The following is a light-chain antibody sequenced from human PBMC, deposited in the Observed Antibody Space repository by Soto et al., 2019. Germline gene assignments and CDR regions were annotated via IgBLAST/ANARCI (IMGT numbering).Light chain of an antibody. V-gene: IGLV2-11*01. J-gene: IGLJ2*01. CDR1: SSDVGGYNY. Sequence: QSALTQPRSVSGSPGQSVTISCTGTSSDVGGYNYVSWYQQHPGKAPKLMIYDVSKRPAGVPDRFSGSKSGNTASLHSSGLHAEDEADYYCWSYAGSHIFEVFGGGTQLTVL. CDR3: WSYAGSHIFEV. CDR2: DVS.